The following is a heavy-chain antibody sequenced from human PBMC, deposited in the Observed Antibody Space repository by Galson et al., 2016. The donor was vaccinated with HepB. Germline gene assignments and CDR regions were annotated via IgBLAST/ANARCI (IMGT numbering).Heavy chain of an antibody. CDR2: IRWDSATT. CDR3: AKDKKGTTVTTGFFHS. CDR1: GFTFDDYT. V-gene: IGHV3-43*01. D-gene: IGHD4-17*01. Sequence: SLRLSCAASGFTFDDYTMHWVRQVPGKGLEWVSLIRWDSATTYYADSVKGRFSISRDNDKNSLYLQMNSLRTEDTALYYCAKDKKGTTVTTGFFHSWGQGTLVTVSS. J-gene: IGHJ4*02.